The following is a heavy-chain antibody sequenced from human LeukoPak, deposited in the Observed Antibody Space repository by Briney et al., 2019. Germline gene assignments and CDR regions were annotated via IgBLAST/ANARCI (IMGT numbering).Heavy chain of an antibody. CDR2: INHSGST. V-gene: IGHV4-34*01. D-gene: IGHD6-19*01. Sequence: SETLSLTCAVYGGSFSGYYWSWIRQPPGKGLEWIGEINHSGSTNYNPSLESRVTISIDTSKNQFSLKLTSVTAADTAVYYCARWEDSSGWYYWGQGILVTVSS. CDR3: ARWEDSSGWYY. CDR1: GGSFSGYY. J-gene: IGHJ4*02.